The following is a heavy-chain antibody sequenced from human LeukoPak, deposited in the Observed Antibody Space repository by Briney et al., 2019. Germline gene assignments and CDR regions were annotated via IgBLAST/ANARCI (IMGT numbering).Heavy chain of an antibody. V-gene: IGHV3-30-3*01. Sequence: GGSLRLSCAASGFTFSSYAMHWVRQAPGKGLEWVAVISYDGSNKYYADSVKGRFTISRGNSKNTLYLQMNSLRAEDTAVYYCARDQYYYDSSGYYPDYWGQGTLVTVSS. CDR1: GFTFSSYA. D-gene: IGHD3-22*01. CDR2: ISYDGSNK. J-gene: IGHJ4*02. CDR3: ARDQYYYDSSGYYPDY.